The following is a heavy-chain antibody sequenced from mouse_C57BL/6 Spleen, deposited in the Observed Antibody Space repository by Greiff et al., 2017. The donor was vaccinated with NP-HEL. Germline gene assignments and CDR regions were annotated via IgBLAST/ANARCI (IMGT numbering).Heavy chain of an antibody. CDR1: GYTFTSYW. D-gene: IGHD1-1*01. CDR3: ARPLYYGSSPCAY. CDR2: IYPGSGST. V-gene: IGHV1-55*01. Sequence: QVQLQQPGAELVKPGASVKMSCKASGYTFTSYWITWVKQRPGQGLEWIGDIYPGSGSTNYNEKFKSKATLTVDTSSSTAYMQLSSLTSEDSAVYYCARPLYYGSSPCAYWGQGTLVTVSA. J-gene: IGHJ3*01.